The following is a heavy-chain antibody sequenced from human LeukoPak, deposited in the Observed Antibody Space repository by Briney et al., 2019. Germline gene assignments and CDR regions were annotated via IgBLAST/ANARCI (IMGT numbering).Heavy chain of an antibody. CDR2: ISWNSGSI. Sequence: GGSLRLSCAASGFTFDDYAMHWVRQAPGKGLEWVSGISWNSGSIGYADSVKGRFTISRDNAKNSLYLQMNSLRAEDTALYYCAKDIVASPEYYFDYWGQGTLVTVSS. CDR3: AKDIVASPEYYFDY. V-gene: IGHV3-9*01. D-gene: IGHD2-21*01. CDR1: GFTFDDYA. J-gene: IGHJ4*02.